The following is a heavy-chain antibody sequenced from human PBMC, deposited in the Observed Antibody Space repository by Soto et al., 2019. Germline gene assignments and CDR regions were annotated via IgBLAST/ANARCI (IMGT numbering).Heavy chain of an antibody. Sequence: QVQLVESGGGVVQPGRSLRLSCAASGFTFSSYGMHWVRQAPGKGLEWVAVISYDGSNKYYADSVKGRFTISRDKSKNTLYLQMNSLRAEDTAVYYCAKDLRGLLWFGESPNFDYWGQGTLVTVSS. D-gene: IGHD3-10*01. CDR2: ISYDGSNK. V-gene: IGHV3-30*18. CDR3: AKDLRGLLWFGESPNFDY. J-gene: IGHJ4*02. CDR1: GFTFSSYG.